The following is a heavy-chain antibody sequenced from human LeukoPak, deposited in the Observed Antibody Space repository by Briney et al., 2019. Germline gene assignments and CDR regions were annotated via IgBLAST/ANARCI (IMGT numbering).Heavy chain of an antibody. CDR3: ARGGSYSAPFDY. J-gene: IGHJ4*02. CDR1: GGSISSYY. V-gene: IGHV4-59*01. Sequence: PSETLSLTCTVSGGSISSYYWSWIRQPPGKGLEWIGYIYYSGSTNYNPSLKSRVTISVDTSKNQFSLKLSSVTAADTAVYYCARGGSYSAPFDYWGQGTLVTVSS. CDR2: IYYSGST. D-gene: IGHD1-26*01.